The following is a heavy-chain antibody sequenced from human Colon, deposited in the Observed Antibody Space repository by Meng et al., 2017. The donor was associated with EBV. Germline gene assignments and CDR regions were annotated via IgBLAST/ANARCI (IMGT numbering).Heavy chain of an antibody. J-gene: IGHJ4*02. CDR3: ARGPSRWLQFSFDY. CDR1: GGSRSLVGYY. V-gene: IGHV4-31*03. Sequence: GPGCCHPSLPRSAHGTVFGGSRSLVGYYWSWIRQHPGKGLEWIGYIYYSGSTYYNPSLKSRVTISIDTSKNQFSLKLSSLTAADTAVYYCARGPSRWLQFSFDYWGQGTLVTVSS. D-gene: IGHD5-24*01. CDR2: IYYSGST.